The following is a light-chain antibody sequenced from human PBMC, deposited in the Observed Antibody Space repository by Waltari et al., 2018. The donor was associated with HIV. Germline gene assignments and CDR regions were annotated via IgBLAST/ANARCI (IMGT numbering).Light chain of an antibody. CDR1: NSNVGSNY. V-gene: IGLV1-51*02. Sequence: VLTQPPSVTAAPGQMVSISCPGCNSNVGSNYLSWYLQLPGTAPKLIIYEDHKRPSGIPDRFSASKSGTSATLDIAGLQTGDEADYYCGAWDSSLSARGVVFGGGTKLTVL. CDR3: GAWDSSLSARGVV. J-gene: IGLJ2*01. CDR2: EDH.